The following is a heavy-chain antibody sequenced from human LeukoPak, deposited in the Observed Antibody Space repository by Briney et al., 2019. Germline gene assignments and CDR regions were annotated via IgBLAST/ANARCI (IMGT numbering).Heavy chain of an antibody. J-gene: IGHJ6*02. Sequence: PPETLSLTCTVSGGSIRSYYWSWIRQPPGKGLEWIGYIYNSGSTNYNPSLKSRVTISVDTSKNQFSLKLSSVTAADTAVYYCARQNSAPYSSSRLMDVWGQGTTVTVSS. V-gene: IGHV4-59*08. CDR2: IYNSGST. CDR3: ARQNSAPYSSSRLMDV. D-gene: IGHD6-13*01. CDR1: GGSIRSYY.